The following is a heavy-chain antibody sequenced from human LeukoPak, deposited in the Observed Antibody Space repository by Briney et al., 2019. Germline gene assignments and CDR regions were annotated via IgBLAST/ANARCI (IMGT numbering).Heavy chain of an antibody. J-gene: IGHJ4*02. D-gene: IGHD3-10*01. Sequence: SQTLSLTCTVSADSLSSGGDEWAWVRQVAGKGLESIGFMHHSGRSRHNPALKDRFAISVDTSRKQFALKLSSVTAADTAMYYCARGGNRFGGFYFDYWGQGIQVIVSS. CDR1: ADSLSSGGDE. CDR3: ARGGNRFGGFYFDY. CDR2: MHHSGRS. V-gene: IGHV4-31*03.